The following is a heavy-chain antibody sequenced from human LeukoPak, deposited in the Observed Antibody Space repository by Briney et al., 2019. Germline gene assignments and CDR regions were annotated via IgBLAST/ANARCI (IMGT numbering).Heavy chain of an antibody. J-gene: IGHJ4*02. CDR3: ARGHSSGWFSSFDY. D-gene: IGHD6-19*01. CDR1: GGSISSGGYY. Sequence: PSETLSLTCTVSGGSISSGGYYWGWIRQHPGKGLEWIGYIYYSGSTYYNPSLKSRVTISVDTSKNQFSLKLSSVTAADTAVYYCARGHSSGWFSSFDYWGQGTLVTVSS. CDR2: IYYSGST. V-gene: IGHV4-31*03.